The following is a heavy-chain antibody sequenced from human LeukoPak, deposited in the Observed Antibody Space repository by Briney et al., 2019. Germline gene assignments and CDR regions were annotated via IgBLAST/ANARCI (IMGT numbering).Heavy chain of an antibody. CDR2: ISGSDSGT. V-gene: IGHV3-23*01. CDR3: AKCMSGTGVCLNFDS. Sequence: GGSLTLSCEASGFTLSTYAMSWVRQPAGRGLQWVSGISGSDSGTYYTDSVKGRFTISRDNSKNTVYLEIDNLRAEDTAVYYCAKCMSGTGVCLNFDSWGQGILVTVSS. D-gene: IGHD2-8*02. CDR1: GFTLSTYA. J-gene: IGHJ4*02.